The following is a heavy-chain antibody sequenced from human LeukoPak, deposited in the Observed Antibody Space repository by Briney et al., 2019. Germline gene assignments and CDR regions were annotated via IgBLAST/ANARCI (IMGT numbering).Heavy chain of an antibody. J-gene: IGHJ4*02. D-gene: IGHD2-15*01. CDR1: GFIISRDS. CDR2: ISHDSGIK. V-gene: IGHV3-48*02. CDR3: VRDNPRCCGVVPANIDDF. Sequence: GGSLRLSCAASGFIISRDSMNWVRQAPGKGLEWIAYISHDSGIKYYADSVRGRFTISRDNAKNSLYLQMHSLRDEDTAVYFCVRDNPRCCGVVPANIDDFWGQGTLVTVSS.